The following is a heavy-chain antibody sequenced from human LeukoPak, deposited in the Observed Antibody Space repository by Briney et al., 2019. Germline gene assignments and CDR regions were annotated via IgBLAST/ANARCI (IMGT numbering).Heavy chain of an antibody. J-gene: IGHJ3*02. Sequence: GASVKVSCKASGYTFTGYYMHWVRQAPGQGLEWMGWINPNSGGTNYAQKSQGRVTMTRDTSISTAYMELSRLRSDDTAVYYCAIPGNYYDSSGYYYDAFDIWGQGTMVTVSS. CDR3: AIPGNYYDSSGYYYDAFDI. D-gene: IGHD3-22*01. V-gene: IGHV1-2*02. CDR1: GYTFTGYY. CDR2: INPNSGGT.